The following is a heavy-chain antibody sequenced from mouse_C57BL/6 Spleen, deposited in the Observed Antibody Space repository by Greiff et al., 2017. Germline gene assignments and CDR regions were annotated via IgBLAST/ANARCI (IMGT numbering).Heavy chain of an antibody. Sequence: QVQLQQPGAELVKPGASVKMSCKASGYTFTSYWITWVKQRPGQGLEWIGDIYPGSGSTNYNEKFKSKATLTVDTSSSTAYMQLSSLTSEDSAVYYCAFYYSNYVDYDMDYWGQGTSVTVSS. V-gene: IGHV1-55*01. D-gene: IGHD2-5*01. CDR3: AFYYSNYVDYDMDY. CDR1: GYTFTSYW. CDR2: IYPGSGST. J-gene: IGHJ4*01.